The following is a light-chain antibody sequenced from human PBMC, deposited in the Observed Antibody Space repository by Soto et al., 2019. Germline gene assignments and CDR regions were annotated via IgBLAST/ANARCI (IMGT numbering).Light chain of an antibody. CDR2: SNY. J-gene: IGLJ2*01. Sequence: QSVLTQPPSASGTPGQRVTISRSGSNSNIGSNPVHWYQQFPGTAPKVLIYSNYQRPSGVPDRFSGSKSGTSASLAISGLQSEDEADYYCAAWDDRLSDLLFGGGTKVTVL. CDR1: NSNIGSNP. CDR3: AAWDDRLSDLL. V-gene: IGLV1-44*01.